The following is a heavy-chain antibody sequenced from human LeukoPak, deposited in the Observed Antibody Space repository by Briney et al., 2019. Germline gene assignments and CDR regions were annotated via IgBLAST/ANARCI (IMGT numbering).Heavy chain of an antibody. Sequence: PGGSLRLSCAASGFTVSSNYMSWVRQAPGKGLEWVSVIYSGGSTYYADSVKGRFTISRDNSKNTLYLQMNSLRAEDTAVYYCARDRYYDSSGYSRGGFDPWGQGTLVTVSS. CDR3: ARDRYYDSSGYSRGGFDP. V-gene: IGHV3-53*01. CDR2: IYSGGST. CDR1: GFTVSSNY. J-gene: IGHJ5*02. D-gene: IGHD3-22*01.